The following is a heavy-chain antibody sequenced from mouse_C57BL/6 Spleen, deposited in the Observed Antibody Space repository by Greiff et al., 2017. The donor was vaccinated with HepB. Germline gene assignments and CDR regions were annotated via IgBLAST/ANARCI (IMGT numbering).Heavy chain of an antibody. CDR1: GYSITSGYY. CDR2: ISYDGSN. D-gene: IGHD2-14*01. Sequence: EVQRVESGPGLVKPSQSLSLTCSVTGYSITSGYYWNWIRQFPGNKLEWMGYISYDGSNNYNPSLKNRISITRDTSKNQFFLKLNSVTTEDTATYYCARGDRWFAYWGQGTLVTVSA. V-gene: IGHV3-6*01. J-gene: IGHJ3*01. CDR3: ARGDRWFAY.